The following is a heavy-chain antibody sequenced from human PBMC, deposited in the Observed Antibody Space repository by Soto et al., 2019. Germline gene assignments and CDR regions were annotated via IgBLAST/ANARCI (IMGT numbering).Heavy chain of an antibody. CDR1: CGSVSSGSYY. CDR2: IYYSGST. CDR3: ASVTRTCISNSCYRYYYGMDV. Sequence: QVQLQESGPGLVKPSETLSLTCTVSCGSVSSGSYYWSWIRQPPGKRLEWIGYIYYSGSTNYNPSLRSRVSVSVDTSRNQFSLKLSSVTAADTAVYYCASVTRTCISNSCYRYYYGMDVWRQGNTVTLAS. V-gene: IGHV4-61*01. J-gene: IGHJ6*02. D-gene: IGHD2-2*02.